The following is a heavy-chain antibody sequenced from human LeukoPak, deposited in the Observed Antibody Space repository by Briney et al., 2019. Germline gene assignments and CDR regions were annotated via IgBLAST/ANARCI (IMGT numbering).Heavy chain of an antibody. CDR3: ARLSAYYYGSYFYYYMDV. CDR2: IRQDEGER. V-gene: IGHV3-7*01. J-gene: IGHJ6*03. D-gene: IGHD3-10*01. Sequence: GGPLRLSCEGSGSSSSSYWMTWVRQLPGKGREWVANIRQDEGERYFADSVKGRFTISRDNAKKSLYLHMSSLRAEDTALYYSARLSAYYYGSYFYYYMDVWGKGTTVTVSS. CDR1: GSSSSSYW.